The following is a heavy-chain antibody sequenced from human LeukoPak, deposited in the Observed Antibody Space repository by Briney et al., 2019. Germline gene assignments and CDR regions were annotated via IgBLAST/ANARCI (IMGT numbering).Heavy chain of an antibody. CDR1: GYTFTGYY. D-gene: IGHD1-1*01. Sequence: GASVKVSCKASGYTFTGYYMHWVRQAPGQGLEWMGWINTNTGNPTYAQGFTGRFVFSLDTSVSTAYLQISSLKAEDTAVYYCARDTTAEQGPHWGQGTLVTVSS. J-gene: IGHJ4*02. CDR2: INTNTGNP. CDR3: ARDTTAEQGPH. V-gene: IGHV7-4-1*02.